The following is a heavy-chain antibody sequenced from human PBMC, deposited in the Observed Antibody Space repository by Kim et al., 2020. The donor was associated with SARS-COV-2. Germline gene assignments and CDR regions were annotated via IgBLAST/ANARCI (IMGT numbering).Heavy chain of an antibody. CDR2: LYYGGST. V-gene: IGHV4-39*01. CDR1: GGSISSSSGYY. CDR3: ARRGTRAMSTLVDP. J-gene: IGHJ5*02. Sequence: SETLSLTCTVSGGSISSSSGYYWGWLRQTPGEGLEWIGDLYYGGSTYYNPSLKSRVTISADTSKNQFSLNLSSVTAADTAVYYCARRGTRAMSTLVDPWGQGTPITVSS. D-gene: IGHD3-16*01.